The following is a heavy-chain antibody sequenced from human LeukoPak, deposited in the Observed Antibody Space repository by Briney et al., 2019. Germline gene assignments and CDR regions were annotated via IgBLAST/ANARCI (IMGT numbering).Heavy chain of an antibody. J-gene: IGHJ4*02. D-gene: IGHD3-9*01. CDR3: AKRPFDILTGYPYYFDY. CDR1: GFSVSNYY. V-gene: IGHV3-23*01. CDR2: ISSSGGST. Sequence: GGSLSLSCAASGFSVSNYYMSWVRQAPGKGLEWVSAISSSGGSTYYADSVKGRFTISRDNSKNTLYLQMNSLRAEDTAVYYCAKRPFDILTGYPYYFDYWGQGTLVTVSS.